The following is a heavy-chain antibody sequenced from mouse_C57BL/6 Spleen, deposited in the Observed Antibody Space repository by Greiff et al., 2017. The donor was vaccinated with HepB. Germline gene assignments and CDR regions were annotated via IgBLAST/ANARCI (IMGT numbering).Heavy chain of an antibody. Sequence: QVQLQQPGAELVKPGASVKLSCKASGYTFTSYWMQWVKQRPGQGLEWIGEIDPSDSYTNYNQKFKGKATLTVDTSSSTAYMQLSSLTSEDSAVYYCARERNLLLRVMDYWGQGTSVTVSS. CDR1: GYTFTSYW. CDR3: ARERNLLLRVMDY. D-gene: IGHD1-1*01. V-gene: IGHV1-50*01. CDR2: IDPSDSYT. J-gene: IGHJ4*01.